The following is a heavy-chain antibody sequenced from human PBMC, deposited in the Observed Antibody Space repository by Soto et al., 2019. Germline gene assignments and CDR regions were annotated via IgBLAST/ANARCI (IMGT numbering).Heavy chain of an antibody. D-gene: IGHD3-22*01. CDR1: GGTFSSYA. V-gene: IGHV1-69*06. CDR2: IIPIFGTA. Sequence: SVKVSCKASGGTFSSYAISWVRQAPGQGLEWMGGIIPIFGTANYAQKFQGRVTITAEKSTSTAYMELSSLRSEDTAVYYCARVTDYYDSSGYPNWFDPGGQGTLVTVSS. J-gene: IGHJ5*02. CDR3: ARVTDYYDSSGYPNWFDP.